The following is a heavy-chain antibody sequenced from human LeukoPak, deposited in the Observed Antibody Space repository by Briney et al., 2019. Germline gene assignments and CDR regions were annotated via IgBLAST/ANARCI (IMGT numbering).Heavy chain of an antibody. V-gene: IGHV3-23*01. D-gene: IGHD3-10*01. CDR2: ISERGGRT. Sequence: GGSLRLSCVVSGITLSNYGMSWVRQAPGKGLEWVSGISERGGRTNYADSGKGRFIISRDTSKNTVYLQMNSLRVEDTAVYFCAKRGIVIRAVIIIGFHKEAYYFDYWGQGILVTVSS. CDR3: AKRGIVIRAVIIIGFHKEAYYFDY. CDR1: GITLSNYG. J-gene: IGHJ4*02.